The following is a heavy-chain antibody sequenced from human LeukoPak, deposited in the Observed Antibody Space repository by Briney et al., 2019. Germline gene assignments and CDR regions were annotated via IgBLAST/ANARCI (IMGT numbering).Heavy chain of an antibody. CDR2: ISGNGDTT. Sequence: GGTLRLSCAVSGHTFSSFDMSWVRQAPGKGLEWVSVISGNGDTTYYADSVKGRFTISRDNFKRTLYLQMNSQRVEDTAVYYCAKGHSAHGTVFDWWAQGTLVILSS. D-gene: IGHD1-1*01. CDR3: AKGHSAHGTVFDW. J-gene: IGHJ4*02. CDR1: GHTFSSFD. V-gene: IGHV3-23*01.